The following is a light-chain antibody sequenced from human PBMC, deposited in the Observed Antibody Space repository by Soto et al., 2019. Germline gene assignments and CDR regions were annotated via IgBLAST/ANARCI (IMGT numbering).Light chain of an antibody. Sequence: DIVMTQSPDSLAVSLGERATINCKSSQSVLYSSNNKNYLAWYQQKPGQPPKLLIYWASTRESGVPDRFSGSGSGTDFTLTIRSLQAEDVAVYYCQQYYITPPTFGQGTKVDIK. CDR3: QQYYITPPT. V-gene: IGKV4-1*01. CDR2: WAS. J-gene: IGKJ1*01. CDR1: QSVLYSSNNKNY.